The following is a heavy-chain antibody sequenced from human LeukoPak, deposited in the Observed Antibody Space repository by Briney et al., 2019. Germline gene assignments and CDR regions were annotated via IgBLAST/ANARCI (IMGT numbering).Heavy chain of an antibody. Sequence: GSLRLSCAASGFTLRGYGMRWVRQAPGKGLEWVAFIRYDGSDKSYADSVKGRFTISRDNSENTLYLQINSLRVEDTAVYYCAKDTPTTGYHLDSWGQGTLVTVSS. CDR2: IRYDGSDK. J-gene: IGHJ4*02. V-gene: IGHV3-30*02. CDR3: AKDTPTTGYHLDS. D-gene: IGHD1-1*01. CDR1: GFTLRGYG.